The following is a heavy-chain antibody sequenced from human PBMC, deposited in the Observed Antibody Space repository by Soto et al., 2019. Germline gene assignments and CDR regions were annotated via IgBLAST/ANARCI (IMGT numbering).Heavy chain of an antibody. V-gene: IGHV4-39*01. J-gene: IGHJ4*02. Sequence: QLQLQESGPGLVKPSETLSLTCPVSGASISSSSYNWAWIRQPPGKGLEGIGSIYYSGSTYYNPSLKSRVTISVDTSKNQFSLKLSSVTAADTAVYYCIYYLDYWGQGTLVTVSS. CDR1: GASISSSSYN. CDR2: IYYSGST. CDR3: IYYLDY.